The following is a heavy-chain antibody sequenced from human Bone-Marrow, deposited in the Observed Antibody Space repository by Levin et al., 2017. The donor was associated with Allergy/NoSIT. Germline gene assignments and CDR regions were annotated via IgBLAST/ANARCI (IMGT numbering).Heavy chain of an antibody. CDR1: GFTFSSYA. V-gene: IGHV3-23*01. J-gene: IGHJ6*02. Sequence: GGSLRLSCAASGFTFSSYAMSWVRQAPGKGLEWVSAISGSGGSTYYADSVKGRFTISRDNSKNTLYLQMNSLRAEDTAVYYCAKRDRSGSYYGYSSATYYDYGMDVWGQGTTVTVSS. D-gene: IGHD3-10*01. CDR2: ISGSGGST. CDR3: AKRDRSGSYYGYSSATYYDYGMDV.